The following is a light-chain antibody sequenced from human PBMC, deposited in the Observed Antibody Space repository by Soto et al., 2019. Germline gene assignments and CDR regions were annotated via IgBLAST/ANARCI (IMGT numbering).Light chain of an antibody. CDR1: QSVKNNF. V-gene: IGKV3-20*01. CDR3: QQYVTSPLT. CDR2: DAS. J-gene: IGKJ4*01. Sequence: EIVLTQSPGTLSLSPGERATRSCRASQSVKNNFLAWYQQKPGQAPRLLIYDASSRATGIPDRFSGSGSGTDFTLTISRLEPEDFAVYSCQQYVTSPLTFGGGTKVEIK.